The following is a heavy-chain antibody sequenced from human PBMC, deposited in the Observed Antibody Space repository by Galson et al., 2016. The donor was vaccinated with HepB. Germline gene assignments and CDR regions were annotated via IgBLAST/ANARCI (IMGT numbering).Heavy chain of an antibody. CDR2: IWYDGGNK. J-gene: IGHJ6*03. V-gene: IGHV3-33*01. Sequence: SLRLSCAASGFTFSSYGMHWVRQAPGKGLEWVAVIWYDGGNKYYAYSVKGRFTISRDNSKNTVYLQMKSLRVEDTAVYYCARGIYGDNYYYYYLDVWGKGTAITVS. CDR3: ARGIYGDNYYYYYLDV. D-gene: IGHD4-17*01. CDR1: GFTFSSYG.